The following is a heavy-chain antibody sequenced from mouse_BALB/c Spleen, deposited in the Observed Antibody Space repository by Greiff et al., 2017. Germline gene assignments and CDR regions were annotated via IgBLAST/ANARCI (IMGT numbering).Heavy chain of an antibody. J-gene: IGHJ4*01. V-gene: IGHV5-6*01. D-gene: IGHD2-1*01. CDR1: GFTFSSYG. CDR2: ISSGGSYT. Sequence: DVHLVESGGDLVKPGGSLKLSCAASGFTFSSYGMSWVRQTPDKRLEWVATISSGGSYTYYPDSVKGRFTISRDNAKNTLYLQMSSLKSEDTAMYYCARQRWGNYDAMDYWGQGTSVTVSS. CDR3: ARQRWGNYDAMDY.